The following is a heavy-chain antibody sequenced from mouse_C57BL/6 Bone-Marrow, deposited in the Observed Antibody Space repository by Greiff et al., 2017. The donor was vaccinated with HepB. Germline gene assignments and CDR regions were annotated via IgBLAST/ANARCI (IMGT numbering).Heavy chain of an antibody. CDR3: ASDYYGSPPFAY. CDR1: GYTFTSYW. Sequence: VQLQESGAELAKPGASVKLSCKASGYTFTSYWMHWVKQRPGQGLEWIGYINPSSGYTKYNQKFKDKATLTADKSSSTAYMQLGSLTYEDSAVYYCASDYYGSPPFAYWGQGTLVTVSA. CDR2: INPSSGYT. V-gene: IGHV1-7*01. J-gene: IGHJ3*01. D-gene: IGHD1-1*01.